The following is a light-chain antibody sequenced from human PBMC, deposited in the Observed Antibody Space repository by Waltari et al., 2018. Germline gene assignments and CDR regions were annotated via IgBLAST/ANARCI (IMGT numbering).Light chain of an antibody. CDR1: QSLVYSDGVTY. Sequence: DVVMTQSPLFLPATLGQPASFSCRSSQSLVYSDGVTYLNWFQQRPGQSPSLLIYNVSNRDSGVPDRVSGSGSGTDFTLKISRVEAEDVGVYYCMHSVEWPWTFGRGTKVEI. V-gene: IGKV2-30*01. CDR2: NVS. J-gene: IGKJ1*01. CDR3: MHSVEWPWT.